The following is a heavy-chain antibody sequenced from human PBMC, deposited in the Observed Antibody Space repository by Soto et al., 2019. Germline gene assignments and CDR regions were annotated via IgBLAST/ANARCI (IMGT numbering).Heavy chain of an antibody. J-gene: IGHJ4*02. CDR2: ISGSGGST. CDR3: AKADYYDSSGYYPSYFDY. Sequence: EVQLLESGGGLVQPGGSLRLSCAASGFTFSSYAMSWVRQAPGKGLEWVSAISGSGGSTYYADSVKGRFTISRDNSKNTLYLQMNSLRAEDTAVYYCAKADYYDSSGYYPSYFDYWGQGTLVTVSS. D-gene: IGHD3-22*01. CDR1: GFTFSSYA. V-gene: IGHV3-23*01.